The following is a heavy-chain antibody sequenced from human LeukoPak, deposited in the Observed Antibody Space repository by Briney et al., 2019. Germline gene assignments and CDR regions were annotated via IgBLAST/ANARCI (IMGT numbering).Heavy chain of an antibody. D-gene: IGHD5-18*01. V-gene: IGHV4-34*01. Sequence: PSETLSLTCAVYGGSSSGYYWSWIRQPPGKGLEWIGEINHSGSTNYNPSLKSRVTISVDTSKNQFSLKLSSVTAADTAVYYCARPQYSYGPLGYWGQGTLVTVSS. CDR3: ARPQYSYGPLGY. CDR1: GGSSSGYY. J-gene: IGHJ4*02. CDR2: INHSGST.